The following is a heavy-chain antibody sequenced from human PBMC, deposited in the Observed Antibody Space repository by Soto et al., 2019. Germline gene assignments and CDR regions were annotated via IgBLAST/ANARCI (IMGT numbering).Heavy chain of an antibody. V-gene: IGHV3-72*01. CDR3: SMLGGWSGGSSGMDV. Sequence: EVQLVESGGGLVQPGGSLRLSCAASGLIFSDYHMDWVRQAPGKGLELVGCIRRKANSYTTEYAASVKGRLTISRDDSKNSLYLSMNSLKSEDTAVYYCSMLGGWSGGSSGMDVWGQGTTVTVSS. J-gene: IGHJ6*02. CDR1: GLIFSDYH. CDR2: IRRKANSYTT. D-gene: IGHD6-19*01.